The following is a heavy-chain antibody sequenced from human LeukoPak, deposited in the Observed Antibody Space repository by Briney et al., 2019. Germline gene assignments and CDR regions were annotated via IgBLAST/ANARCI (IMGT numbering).Heavy chain of an antibody. V-gene: IGHV5-51*01. CDR3: ASATGDYSYFDY. D-gene: IGHD7-27*01. CDR2: IYPGDSDT. J-gene: IGHJ4*02. CDR1: GYSFTTYW. Sequence: GESLKIPCKTSGYSFTTYWIGWVRQMPGKGLEWVAIIYPGDSDTKYSPSFQGQFTISADKSITTAYLRWSSLKASDTAMYYCASATGDYSYFDYWGQGTLVTVSS.